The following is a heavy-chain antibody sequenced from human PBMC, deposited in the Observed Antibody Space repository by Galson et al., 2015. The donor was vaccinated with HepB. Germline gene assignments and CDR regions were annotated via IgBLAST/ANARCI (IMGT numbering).Heavy chain of an antibody. Sequence: QSGAEVKKPGESLRISCKGSGYSFTSYWISWVRQMPGKGLEWMGRIDPSDSYTNYSPSFQGHVTISADKSISTAYLQWSSLKASDTAMDYCARGYGDYNYYYGMDVWGQGTTVTVSS. V-gene: IGHV5-10-1*01. CDR1: GYSFTSYW. D-gene: IGHD4-17*01. CDR3: ARGYGDYNYYYGMDV. J-gene: IGHJ6*02. CDR2: IDPSDSYT.